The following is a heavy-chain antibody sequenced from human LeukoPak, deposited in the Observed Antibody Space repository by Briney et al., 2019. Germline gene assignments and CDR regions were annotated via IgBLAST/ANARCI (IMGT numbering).Heavy chain of an antibody. D-gene: IGHD4-17*01. CDR2: ISSGSSAI. CDR1: GFTFTTYS. V-gene: IGHV3-21*01. CDR3: ARGHTAVTRHFDF. Sequence: GGSLRLSCEASGFTFTTYSVTWVRQAPGKGLEWVSIISSGSSAIFSADALKGRFTISRDDAKNLLYLDMNSLRAEDTAVYYCARGHTAVTRHFDFWGQGTLVTVSS. J-gene: IGHJ4*02.